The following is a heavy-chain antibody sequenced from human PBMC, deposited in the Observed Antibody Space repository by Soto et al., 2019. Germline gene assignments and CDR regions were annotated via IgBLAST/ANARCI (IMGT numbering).Heavy chain of an antibody. J-gene: IGHJ6*02. CDR2: IKQDGSEK. V-gene: IGHV3-7*03. CDR3: ASASGEGCYYYGMDV. D-gene: IGHD4-17*01. CDR1: GFTFSSCW. Sequence: PGGSLRLSCAASGFTFSSCWMSWVRQAPGKGLEWVANIKQDGSEKYYVDSVKGRFTISRDNAKNSLYLQMNSLRAEDTAVYYCASASGEGCYYYGMDVWGQGTTVTVSS.